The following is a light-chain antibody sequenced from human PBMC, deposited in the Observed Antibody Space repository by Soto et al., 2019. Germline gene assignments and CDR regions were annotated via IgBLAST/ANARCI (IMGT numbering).Light chain of an antibody. CDR3: QSYDSSLSHYV. J-gene: IGLJ1*01. V-gene: IGLV1-40*01. Sequence: QSVLTQPPSVSGAPGQRVTISCTGSSSNIGAGYDVHWYQQLPGTAPKLLLYGNSNRPSGVPDRFSGSKSGTSASLAITGLQAEDEADYCCQSYDSSLSHYVFGTGIKLTVL. CDR1: SSNIGAGYD. CDR2: GNS.